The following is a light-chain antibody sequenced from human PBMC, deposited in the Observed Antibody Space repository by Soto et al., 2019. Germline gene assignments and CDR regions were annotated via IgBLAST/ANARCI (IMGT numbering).Light chain of an antibody. V-gene: IGLV1-40*01. CDR3: QSYDSSLSALV. Sequence: QSVLTQPPSVSGAPGQRVTISCTGSSSNIGAGYDVHWYQQLPGTAPKLLIYGNSNRPSGVPDRFSGSKSGTSASLAITGLQAEDVADYYCQSYDSSLSALVFGGGTKLTVL. J-gene: IGLJ2*01. CDR2: GNS. CDR1: SSNIGAGYD.